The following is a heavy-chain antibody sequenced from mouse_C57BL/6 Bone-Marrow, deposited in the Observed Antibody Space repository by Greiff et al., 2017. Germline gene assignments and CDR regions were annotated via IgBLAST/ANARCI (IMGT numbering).Heavy chain of an antibody. V-gene: IGHV1-26*01. Sequence: EVQLQQSGPELVKPGASVQISCKASGYTFTDYYMNWVKQSHGTSLEWIGDINPNNGGTSYNQQLKGQATLTVDKYSSTAYMELLSLTSEDSAVYYCALFITTVVAKDWYVDVWGTGTTVTVSS. CDR1: GYTFTDYY. J-gene: IGHJ1*03. CDR2: INPNNGGT. D-gene: IGHD1-1*01. CDR3: ALFITTVVAKDWYVDV.